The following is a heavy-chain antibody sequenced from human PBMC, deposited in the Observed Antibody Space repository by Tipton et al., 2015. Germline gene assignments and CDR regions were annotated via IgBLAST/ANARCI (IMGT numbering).Heavy chain of an antibody. CDR1: GDSINDYY. J-gene: IGHJ4*02. V-gene: IGHV4-59*01. Sequence: TLSLTCTVSGDSINDYYWSWIRQPPGKGLEWIGYIYYSGYATYNPSLKSRVTISVDTSKNQFSLKLSSVTAADTAVYYCASTAGVVATLDYWGQGTLVTVSS. CDR3: ASTAGVVATLDY. D-gene: IGHD5-12*01. CDR2: IYYSGYA.